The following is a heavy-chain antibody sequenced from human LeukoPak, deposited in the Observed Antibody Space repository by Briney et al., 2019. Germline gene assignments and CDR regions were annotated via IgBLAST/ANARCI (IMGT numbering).Heavy chain of an antibody. J-gene: IGHJ5*02. D-gene: IGHD4-23*01. Sequence: ASVKVSCKVSGYSLTKLSVHWVRQAPGKGLEWMGGFDPEDGETIYAQKFQGRVTMTEDTSTDTAYMELSSLRSEDTAVYYCATGRRWSWFDPWGQGTLVTVSS. CDR1: GYSLTKLS. CDR2: FDPEDGET. CDR3: ATGRRWSWFDP. V-gene: IGHV1-24*01.